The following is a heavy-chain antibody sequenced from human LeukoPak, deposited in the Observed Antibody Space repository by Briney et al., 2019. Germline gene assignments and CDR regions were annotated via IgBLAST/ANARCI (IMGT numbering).Heavy chain of an antibody. V-gene: IGHV3-21*01. CDR3: ARDLRYCSSASCSENGAFDI. CDR1: GFTFSSYS. D-gene: IGHD2-2*01. CDR2: ISSSGSFI. J-gene: IGHJ3*02. Sequence: GGSLRLSCAASGFTFSSYSMNWVRQAPGEGLEWVSSISSSGSFIYYADSVKGRFTISRDNARNSLFLQMNSLRAEDTAVYYFARDLRYCSSASCSENGAFDIWGQGTMVTVSS.